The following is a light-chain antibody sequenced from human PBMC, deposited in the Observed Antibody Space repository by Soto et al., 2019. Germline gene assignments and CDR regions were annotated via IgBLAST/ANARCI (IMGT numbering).Light chain of an antibody. J-gene: IGKJ1*01. CDR3: QHYNSYSEA. V-gene: IGKV1-5*03. CDR1: QTISSW. Sequence: DIQITQSPSTLSGSEGDRVTITCRASQTISSWLAWYQQKPGKAPKLLIYKASTLKSGVPSRFSGSGSGTEFTLTISSLQPDDFATYYCQHYNSYSEAFGQVGKVDIK. CDR2: KAS.